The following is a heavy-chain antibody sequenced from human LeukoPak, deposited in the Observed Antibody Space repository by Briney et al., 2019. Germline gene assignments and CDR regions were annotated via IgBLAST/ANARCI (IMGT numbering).Heavy chain of an antibody. V-gene: IGHV4-39*01. CDR3: ARHRTVARGCYEFDY. CDR1: GDSISSGTYY. CDR2: IYYSGTT. D-gene: IGHD6-19*01. J-gene: IGHJ4*02. Sequence: PSETLSLTCSVSGDSISSGTYYWGWIRQPPGKGLEWIATIYYSGTTYYNPSLRSRVTISVDTSKNQFSLKLTSVTAAETAMYCCARHRTVARGCYEFDYWGQGTLVTVSS.